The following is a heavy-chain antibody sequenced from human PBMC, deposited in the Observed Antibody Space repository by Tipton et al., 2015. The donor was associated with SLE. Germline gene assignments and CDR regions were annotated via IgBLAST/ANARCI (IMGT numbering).Heavy chain of an antibody. Sequence: TLSLTCAVYGGSFSGYYWSWIRQPPGKGLEWIGEINHSGSTNYNPSLKSRVTISVDTSKNQFSLKLSSVTAADTAVYYCARLSTRGWFDLWGRGTLVTASS. V-gene: IGHV4-34*01. J-gene: IGHJ2*01. D-gene: IGHD2/OR15-2a*01. CDR2: INHSGST. CDR3: ARLSTRGWFDL. CDR1: GGSFSGYY.